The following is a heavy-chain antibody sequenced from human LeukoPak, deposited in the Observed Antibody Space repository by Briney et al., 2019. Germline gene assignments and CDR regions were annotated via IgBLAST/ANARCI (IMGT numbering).Heavy chain of an antibody. CDR2: INHSGST. D-gene: IGHD1-26*01. V-gene: IGHV4-34*01. Sequence: GSLRLSCAASGFTFSSYAMSWIRQPPGKGLEWIGEINHSGSTNYNPSLKSRVTISVDTSKNRFSLKLSSVTAADTAVYYCARESGSSAHYYFDYWGQGTLVTVSS. CDR1: GFTFSSYA. J-gene: IGHJ4*02. CDR3: ARESGSSAHYYFDY.